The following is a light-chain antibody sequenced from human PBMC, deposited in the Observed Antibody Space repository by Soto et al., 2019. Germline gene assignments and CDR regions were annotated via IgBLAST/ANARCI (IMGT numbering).Light chain of an antibody. CDR3: QEGSNWPPPIT. Sequence: EVVLTQSPATLSLSPGESATLSCRASHNVATYLAWYQHKPGQAPRLLIYDASKRATGIPARFSGSGSGTDFPLTISSLEPEDFAVYYCQEGSNWPPPITFGQGTRLEIK. CDR2: DAS. CDR1: HNVATY. J-gene: IGKJ5*01. V-gene: IGKV3-11*01.